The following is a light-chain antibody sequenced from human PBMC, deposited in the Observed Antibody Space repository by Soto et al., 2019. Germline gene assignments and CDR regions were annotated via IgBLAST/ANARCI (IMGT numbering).Light chain of an antibody. V-gene: IGLV2-14*01. J-gene: IGLJ2*01. CDR3: SSYTSSNTPVV. CDR1: SSDVGGYNY. Sequence: QSALTQPASVSGSPGQSITISCTGTSSDVGGYNYVSWYQQHPGKAPKLMIYEVSNRPSGVSNRFSGSKSGNTASLTISGLQAEDEADYYCSSYTSSNTPVVFGGGTKLTVL. CDR2: EVS.